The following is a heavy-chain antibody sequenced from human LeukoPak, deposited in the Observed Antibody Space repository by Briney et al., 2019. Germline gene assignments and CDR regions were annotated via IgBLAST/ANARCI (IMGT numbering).Heavy chain of an antibody. V-gene: IGHV4-4*07. CDR1: GGSISSYY. Sequence: SETLSLTCTVSGGSISSYYWNWIRHPAGKGLEWIGRIYTSGSSNYNPSLKSRVTMSIDMSKKQLSLKMSSVPAADTAIYYCATTPAAYSSSWFTDSWGQGTLVTVSS. CDR3: ATTPAAYSSSWFTDS. D-gene: IGHD6-13*01. CDR2: IYTSGSS. J-gene: IGHJ4*02.